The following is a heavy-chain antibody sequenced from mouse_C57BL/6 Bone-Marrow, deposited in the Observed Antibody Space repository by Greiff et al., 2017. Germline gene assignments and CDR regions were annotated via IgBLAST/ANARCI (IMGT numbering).Heavy chain of an antibody. CDR1: GYTFTSYW. CDR3: ARGGITTVVAPGY. V-gene: IGHV1-53*01. CDR2: INPSNGGT. J-gene: IGHJ2*01. Sequence: VQLQQSGTELVKPGASVKLSCKASGYTFTSYWMHWVKQRPGQGLEWIGNINPSNGGTNYNEKFKSKATLTVDKSASTAYMQLSSLTSEDSAVYYCARGGITTVVAPGYWGQGTTLTVSS. D-gene: IGHD1-1*01.